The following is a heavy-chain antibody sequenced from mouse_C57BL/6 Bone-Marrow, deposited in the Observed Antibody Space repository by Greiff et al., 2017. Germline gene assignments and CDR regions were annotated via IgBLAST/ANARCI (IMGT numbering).Heavy chain of an antibody. V-gene: IGHV1-5*01. CDR2: IYPGNSDT. J-gene: IGHJ3*01. CDR3: TRGILWCAY. Sequence: SGTVLARPGASVKMSCKTSGYTFTSYWMHWVKQRPGQGLEWIGAIYPGNSDTSYNQKFKSKAKLTAVTSASTAYMELSSLTNEDSAVYYCTRGILWCAYWGQGTLVTVAA. CDR1: GYTFTSYW.